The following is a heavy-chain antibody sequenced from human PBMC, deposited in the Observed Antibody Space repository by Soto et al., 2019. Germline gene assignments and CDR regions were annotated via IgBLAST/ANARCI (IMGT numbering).Heavy chain of an antibody. CDR1: GLTFSSYD. V-gene: IGHV3-13*01. D-gene: IGHD3-9*01. CDR3: AKQRNDTLTGPPHPDYYYYYMDV. J-gene: IGHJ6*03. CDR2: IGTAGDT. Sequence: PGGSLRLSCAASGLTFSSYDMHWVRQATGKGLEWVSAIGTAGDTYYPGSVKGRFTISRENAKNSLYLQMNSLRAGDTAVYYCAKQRNDTLTGPPHPDYYYYYMDVWGKGTTVTVSS.